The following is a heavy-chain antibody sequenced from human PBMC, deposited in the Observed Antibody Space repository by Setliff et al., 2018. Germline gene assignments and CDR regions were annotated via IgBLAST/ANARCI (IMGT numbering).Heavy chain of an antibody. CDR1: GYTFTSYY. J-gene: IGHJ6*02. CDR3: ARDLYSSGWYGIDYYYYYGMDV. Sequence: ASVKVSCKASGYTFTSYYMHWVRQAPGHGLEWMGWISVHNGYTNYAQKLQGRVTMTTDTSTSTAYMELRSLRSDDTAVYYCARDLYSSGWYGIDYYYYYGMDVWGQGTTVTVSS. V-gene: IGHV1-18*04. CDR2: ISVHNGYT. D-gene: IGHD6-19*01.